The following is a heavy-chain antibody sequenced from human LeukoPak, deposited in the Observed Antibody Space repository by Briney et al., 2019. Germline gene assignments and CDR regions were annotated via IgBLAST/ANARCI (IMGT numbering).Heavy chain of an antibody. J-gene: IGHJ4*02. CDR2: IWHDGNNK. CDR1: GYTFTSYY. Sequence: SCKASGYTFTSYYMHWVRQAPGKGLEWAAVIWHDGNNKYYADSVKGRFTISRDNSKNTLYLQMNTLRAEDTAVYYCARGPGSSVYASAIDYWGQGTLVTVSS. V-gene: IGHV3-33*01. CDR3: ARGPGSSVYASAIDY. D-gene: IGHD2-8*01.